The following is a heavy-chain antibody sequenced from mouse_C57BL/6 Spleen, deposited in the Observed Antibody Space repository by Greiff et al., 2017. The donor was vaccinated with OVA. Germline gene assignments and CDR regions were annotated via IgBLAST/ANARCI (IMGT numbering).Heavy chain of an antibody. CDR1: GFTFSDYY. CDR3: ARDAYYYGSSFYYFDY. D-gene: IGHD1-1*01. J-gene: IGHJ2*01. Sequence: EVQLVESEGGLVQPGRSMKLSCTASGFTFSDYYMAWVRQVPEKGLEWVANINYDGSSTYYLDSLKSRFIISRDNAKNILYLQMSSLKSEDTATYYCARDAYYYGSSFYYFDYWGQGTTLTVSS. CDR2: INYDGSST. V-gene: IGHV5-16*01.